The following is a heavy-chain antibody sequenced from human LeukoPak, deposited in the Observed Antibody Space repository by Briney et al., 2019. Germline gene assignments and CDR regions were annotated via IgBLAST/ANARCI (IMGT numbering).Heavy chain of an antibody. V-gene: IGHV1-2*02. CDR2: INPNSGGI. CDR1: GYTFTGYF. D-gene: IGHD5-18*01. Sequence: AASVKVSCKASGYTFTGYFMHWVRQAPGQGLEWMGWINPNSGGINYAQKFQGRVTMTRDTSISTACMELSRLRSDDTAVYYCAGGGYSYDSGLNWFDPWGQGTLVTVSS. J-gene: IGHJ5*02. CDR3: AGGGYSYDSGLNWFDP.